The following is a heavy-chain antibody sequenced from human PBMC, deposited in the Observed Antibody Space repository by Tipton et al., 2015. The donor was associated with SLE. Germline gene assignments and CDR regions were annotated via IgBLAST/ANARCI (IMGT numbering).Heavy chain of an antibody. J-gene: IGHJ3*02. CDR1: GGSISSHY. Sequence: LRLSCTVSGGSISSHYWSWIRQPPGKGLEWIGYIYYSGSTNYNPSLKSRVTISVDTSKNQFSLKLSSVTAADTAVYYCARLDARRDAFDIWGQGTMVTVSS. CDR3: ARLDARRDAFDI. CDR2: IYYSGST. V-gene: IGHV4-59*11. D-gene: IGHD1-1*01.